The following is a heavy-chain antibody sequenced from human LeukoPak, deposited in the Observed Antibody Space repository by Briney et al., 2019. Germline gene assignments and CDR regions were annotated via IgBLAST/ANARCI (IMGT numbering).Heavy chain of an antibody. V-gene: IGHV3-49*04. D-gene: IGHD3-10*01. CDR3: TRWSLLWFGELFDY. CDR1: GFTFGDYA. CDR2: IRSKAYGGTT. J-gene: IGHJ4*02. Sequence: GGSLRLSCTAYGFTFGDYAMSWVRQAPGKGLEWVGFIRSKAYGGTTEYAASVKGRFTISRDDSKSIAYLQMNSLKTEDTAVYYCTRWSLLWFGELFDYWGQGTLVTVSS.